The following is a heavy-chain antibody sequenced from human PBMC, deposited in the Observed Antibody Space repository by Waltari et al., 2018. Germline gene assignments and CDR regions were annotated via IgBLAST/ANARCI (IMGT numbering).Heavy chain of an antibody. CDR3: ARSITMIVVVINDAFDI. D-gene: IGHD3-22*01. V-gene: IGHV1-69*01. J-gene: IGHJ3*02. CDR2: IIPIFGTA. Sequence: QVQLVQSGAEVKKPGSSVKVSCKASGGTFSSYAISWVRQAPGQGLEWMGGIIPIFGTANDAQKFQGRVTITADESTSTAYMELSSLRSEDTAVYYCARSITMIVVVINDAFDIWGQGTMVTVSS. CDR1: GGTFSSYA.